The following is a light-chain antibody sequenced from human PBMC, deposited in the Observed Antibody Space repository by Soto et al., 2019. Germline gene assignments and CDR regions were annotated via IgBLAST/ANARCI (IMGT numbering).Light chain of an antibody. Sequence: QTVVTQEPSFSVSPGGTVTLTCGLSSGSVSTNYYPSWYQQTPGQAPRTLIYSTNTRASGVPVRFSGSILGNKAALTITGAQADDESDYYCSSYTSSSYVFGTGTKLTVL. CDR2: STN. CDR1: SGSVSTNYY. J-gene: IGLJ1*01. V-gene: IGLV8-61*01. CDR3: SSYTSSSYV.